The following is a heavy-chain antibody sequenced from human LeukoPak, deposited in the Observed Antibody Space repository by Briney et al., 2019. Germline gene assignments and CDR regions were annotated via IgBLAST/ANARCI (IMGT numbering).Heavy chain of an antibody. J-gene: IGHJ3*02. CDR2: IIPIFGTA. CDR3: ARDYLWGLLHAFDI. CDR1: GGTFSSYA. D-gene: IGHD1-26*01. V-gene: IGHV1-69*13. Sequence: GASVKVSCKASGGTFSSYATSWVRQAPGQGLEWMGGIIPIFGTANYAQKFQGRVTITADESTSTAYMELSSLRSEDTAVYYCARDYLWGLLHAFDIWGQGTMVTVSS.